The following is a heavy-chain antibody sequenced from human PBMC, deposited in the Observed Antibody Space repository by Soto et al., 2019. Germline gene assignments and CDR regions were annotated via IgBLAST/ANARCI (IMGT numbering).Heavy chain of an antibody. CDR2: ITPIFGRT. V-gene: IGHV1-69*13. D-gene: IGHD2-2*01. CDR3: ARVPGIGLVPTKYPLGACLDL. CDR1: GGTFNSYT. Sequence: SVKVSCKASGGTFNSYTINWVRQAPGQGLEWMGGITPIFGRTNYAQKFQDRATITADGSTNTAYMELRDLTSDDTAVYYCARVPGIGLVPTKYPLGACLDLWGEGALVTV. J-gene: IGHJ5*02.